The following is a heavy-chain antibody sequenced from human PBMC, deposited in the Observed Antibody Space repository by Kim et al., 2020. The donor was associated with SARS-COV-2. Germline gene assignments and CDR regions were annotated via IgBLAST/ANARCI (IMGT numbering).Heavy chain of an antibody. J-gene: IGHJ4*02. CDR1: GFTFSSYG. Sequence: GGSLRLSCAASGFTFSSYGMHWVRQAPGKGLEWVAVIWYDGSNKYYADSVKGRFTISRDNSKNTLYLQMNSLRAEDTAVYYCARDDGLPYYDFWSGLDYWGQGTLVTVSS. V-gene: IGHV3-33*08. D-gene: IGHD3-3*01. CDR2: IWYDGSNK. CDR3: ARDDGLPYYDFWSGLDY.